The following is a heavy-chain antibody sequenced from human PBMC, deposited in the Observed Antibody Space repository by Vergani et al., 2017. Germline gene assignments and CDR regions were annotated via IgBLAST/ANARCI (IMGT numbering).Heavy chain of an antibody. D-gene: IGHD2-15*01. CDR1: GFTFSDFS. CDR2: IGSSGPYI. CDR3: ARECSSGGCPDNYGMDV. Sequence: EVQLLESGGDLVQPRGSLRLSCAASGFTFSDFSMSWVRQAPATGLEWVAFIGSSGPYINYADSVKGRFIISRDNTNNSLFLQLRSLRAEDAAVYYCARECSSGGCPDNYGMDVWGQGATVTVAS. J-gene: IGHJ6*02. V-gene: IGHV3-21*06.